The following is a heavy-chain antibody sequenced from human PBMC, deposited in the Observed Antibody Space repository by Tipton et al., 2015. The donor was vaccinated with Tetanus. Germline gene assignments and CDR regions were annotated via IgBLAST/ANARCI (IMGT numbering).Heavy chain of an antibody. CDR3: ARADLGYYSGGSCHYWYFDL. J-gene: IGHJ2*01. V-gene: IGHV4-34*01. D-gene: IGHD2-15*01. CDR1: GGSFSGYY. CDR2: INHSGST. Sequence: LRLSCAVYGGSFSGYYWSWIRQPPGKGLEWIGEINHSGSTNYNPSLKSRVTISVDTSKNQFSLKLSSVTAADTAVYYCARADLGYYSGGSCHYWYFDLWGRGTLVTVSS.